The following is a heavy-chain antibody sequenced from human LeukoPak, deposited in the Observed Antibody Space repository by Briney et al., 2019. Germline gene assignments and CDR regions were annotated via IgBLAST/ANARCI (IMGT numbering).Heavy chain of an antibody. CDR1: GGTFSNYV. V-gene: IGHV1-69*13. J-gene: IGHJ4*02. D-gene: IGHD3-22*01. CDR3: ARGITMIDRSDY. Sequence: SVKVSCKASGGTFSNYVISWVRQAPGQGLEWMGGIISIFGITTYAQKFQGRVTITADESTDTVYMELSSLRSEDTAVYYCARGITMIDRSDYWGQGTLVTVSS. CDR2: IISIFGIT.